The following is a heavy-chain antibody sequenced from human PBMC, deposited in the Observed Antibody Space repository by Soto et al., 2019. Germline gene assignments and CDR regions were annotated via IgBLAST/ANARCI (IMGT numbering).Heavy chain of an antibody. Sequence: QVQLVQSGAEVKKPGASVKVSCKASEYRFTAYYIHWVRQAPGQGLEWMGLINPNTGDTNYAQNFQGRVTMTRDTSISTAYMELSRLRSDDTAIYYCARDGHRSGDYWDQGTLVTVSS. V-gene: IGHV1-2*02. CDR2: INPNTGDT. J-gene: IGHJ4*02. CDR3: ARDGHRSGDY. CDR1: EYRFTAYY. D-gene: IGHD1-26*01.